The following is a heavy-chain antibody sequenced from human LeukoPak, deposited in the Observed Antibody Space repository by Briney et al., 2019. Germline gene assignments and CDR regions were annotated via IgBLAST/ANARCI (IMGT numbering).Heavy chain of an antibody. J-gene: IGHJ5*02. D-gene: IGHD3-22*01. CDR1: GYTFRSYG. V-gene: IGHV1-18*01. CDR3: ARGRGDYYGSSSNWFDP. CDR2: ISANNGNT. Sequence: ASVTVSCKGSGYTFRSYGITWVRQAPGQGLEWMGWISANNGNTNYAQKFQGRVTMTTDTSTTTAYMELRSLRSDDTAVYYCARGRGDYYGSSSNWFDPWGQGALVTVSS.